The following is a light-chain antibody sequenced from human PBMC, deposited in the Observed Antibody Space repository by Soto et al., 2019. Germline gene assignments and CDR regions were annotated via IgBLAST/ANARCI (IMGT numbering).Light chain of an antibody. V-gene: IGKV1-5*03. CDR2: KAS. CDR1: QSFNNW. CDR3: QQYNGYLWT. Sequence: DLQMTQSPSTLSASVGDRVTITCRASQSFNNWLAWYQQKPGKAPKLLIYKASSLESGVPSRFSGSGSGTAFTLTISSLQPDDFATYYCQQYNGYLWTFGQGTKVEIK. J-gene: IGKJ1*01.